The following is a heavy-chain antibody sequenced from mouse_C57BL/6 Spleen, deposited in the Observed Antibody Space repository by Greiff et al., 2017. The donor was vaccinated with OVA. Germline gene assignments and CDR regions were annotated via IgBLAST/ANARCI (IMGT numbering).Heavy chain of an antibody. Sequence: VQLQESGAELVKPGASVKISCKASGYAFSSYWMNWVKQRPGKGLEWIGQIYPGDGDTNYNGKFKGKATLTADKSSSTAYMQLSSLTSEDSAVYFCARRRITTVYYAMDYWGQGTSVTVSS. V-gene: IGHV1-80*01. CDR2: IYPGDGDT. CDR1: GYAFSSYW. D-gene: IGHD1-1*01. CDR3: ARRRITTVYYAMDY. J-gene: IGHJ4*01.